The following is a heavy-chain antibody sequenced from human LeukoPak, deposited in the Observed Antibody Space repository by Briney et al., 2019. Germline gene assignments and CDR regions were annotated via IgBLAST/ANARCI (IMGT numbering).Heavy chain of an antibody. D-gene: IGHD6-19*01. CDR2: ISSSSSYI. CDR1: GFTFSSYS. CDR3: ARDQGAVAGRNY. V-gene: IGHV3-21*01. J-gene: IGHJ4*02. Sequence: AGGSLRLSCAASGFTFSSYSMNWVRQAPGKGLEWVSSISSSSSYIYYADSVKGRFTISRDNAKNSLYLQMNSLRAEDTAVYYCARDQGAVAGRNYWGQGTLVTVSS.